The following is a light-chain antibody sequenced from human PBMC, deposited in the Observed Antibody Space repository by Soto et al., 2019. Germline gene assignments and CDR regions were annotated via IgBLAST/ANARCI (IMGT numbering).Light chain of an antibody. J-gene: IGKJ5*01. V-gene: IGKV1-33*01. CDR1: QDISNY. CDR2: DGS. Sequence: DIQMTRSPSALSGSVGGRVTITCQASQDISNYLNLFQQKPGKAPTLLIYDGSNLEKGVPSRFSGSGSGTDFTFTISSLQPEDIATYFCQQYDNVFNFGQGTRLEI. CDR3: QQYDNVFN.